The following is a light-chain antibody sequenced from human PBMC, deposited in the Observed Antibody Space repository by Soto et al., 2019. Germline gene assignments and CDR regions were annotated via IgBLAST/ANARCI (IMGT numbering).Light chain of an antibody. CDR2: GAS. J-gene: IGKJ4*01. Sequence: ELVFTQSPGTLSLSPGERATLSCRASQSVSSSYLAWYQQKHGQAARLLIYGASSRASGIPDRFSGGGSGTELTITISSLQPEDFATYYCLQDYSYPLTFGGGTKVDIK. CDR1: QSVSSSY. V-gene: IGKV3-20*01. CDR3: LQDYSYPLT.